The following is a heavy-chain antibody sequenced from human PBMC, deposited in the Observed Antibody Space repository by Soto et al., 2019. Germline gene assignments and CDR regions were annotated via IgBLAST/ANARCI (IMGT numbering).Heavy chain of an antibody. CDR1: GFSFNRHW. J-gene: IGHJ6*02. CDR2: IKRDGSEK. V-gene: IGHV3-7*01. D-gene: IGHD3-22*01. Sequence: GSLRLSSAGSGFSFNRHWMRWDRQAPGTGLQWVASIKRDGSEKYYVDSVKGRFTISRDNVKNSLSLQMNSLRAEDAAVYYCARDPYYYDSHYYYGMDVWGQGTTVTVSS. CDR3: ARDPYYYDSHYYYGMDV.